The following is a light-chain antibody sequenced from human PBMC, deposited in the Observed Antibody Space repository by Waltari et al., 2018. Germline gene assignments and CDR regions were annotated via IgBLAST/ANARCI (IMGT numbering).Light chain of an antibody. CDR2: KAS. J-gene: IGKJ5*01. V-gene: IGKV1-5*03. CDR3: QPYNSYSIM. Sequence: DIPMTQSPSPLSASVGDRVTNTCRASQSISDWLAWYQQKPGKAPKLLIYKASSLESGVPSRFSGSGSGTEFTLTISSLQPDDFATYYCQPYNSYSIMFGQGTRLEIK. CDR1: QSISDW.